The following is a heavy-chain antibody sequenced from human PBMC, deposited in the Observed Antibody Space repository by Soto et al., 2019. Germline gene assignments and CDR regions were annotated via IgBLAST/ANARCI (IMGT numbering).Heavy chain of an antibody. J-gene: IGHJ5*02. CDR2: INHSGST. CDR3: ARLPGIAAAGNPTNRFDP. Sequence: WETLSLTCAVYGGSFSGYYWSWIRQPPGKGLEWIGEINHSGSTNYNPSLKSRVTISVDTSKNQFSLKLSSVTAADTAVYYCARLPGIAAAGNPTNRFDPWGQVTLVSVS. V-gene: IGHV4-34*01. D-gene: IGHD6-13*01. CDR1: GGSFSGYY.